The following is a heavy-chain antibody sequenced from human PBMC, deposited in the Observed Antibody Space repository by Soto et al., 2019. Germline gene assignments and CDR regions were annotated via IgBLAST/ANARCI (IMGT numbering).Heavy chain of an antibody. CDR2: INHSGST. V-gene: IGHV4-34*01. Sequence: SETQSLTCAVYGGSFSGYYWSWIRQPPGKGLEWIGEINHSGSTNYNPSLKSRVTISVDTSKNQFSLKLSSVTAADTAVYYCARVTGRYYYGMDVWGQGTTVTVSS. CDR1: GGSFSGYY. CDR3: ARVTGRYYYGMDV. J-gene: IGHJ6*02.